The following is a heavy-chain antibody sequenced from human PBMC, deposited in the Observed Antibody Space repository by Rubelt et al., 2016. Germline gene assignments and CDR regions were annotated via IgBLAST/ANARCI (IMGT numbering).Heavy chain of an antibody. D-gene: IGHD2/OR15-2a*01. CDR1: GFTFNSFA. CDR3: ARDIYAGYLDY. Sequence: QVQLVESGGGVVQPGRSLRLSCAASGFTFNSFAMHWVRQAPGKGLEWVAAIRYEGTYYAESVKGRFTISRDNSENTLSLQRNSLGGEDTAVYYCARDIYAGYLDYWGQGTLVTVSA. CDR2: IRYEGT. V-gene: IGHV3-33*08. J-gene: IGHJ4*02.